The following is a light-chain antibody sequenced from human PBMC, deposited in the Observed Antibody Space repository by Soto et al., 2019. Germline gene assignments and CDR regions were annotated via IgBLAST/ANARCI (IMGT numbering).Light chain of an antibody. CDR3: QQANGFPIT. CDR1: QPISSW. J-gene: IGKJ5*01. Sequence: DIQMTQSPSSVSASVGDRVTITCRASQPISSWLAWYQQKPGKAPKLLIYAASILQSGVPSRFSGSGSGTDFSLTIRRLQPEDFATYYWQQANGFPITFGQGTRLEIK. CDR2: AAS. V-gene: IGKV1D-12*01.